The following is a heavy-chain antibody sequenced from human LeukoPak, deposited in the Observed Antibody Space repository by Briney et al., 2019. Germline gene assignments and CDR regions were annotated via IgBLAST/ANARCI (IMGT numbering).Heavy chain of an antibody. D-gene: IGHD6-19*01. V-gene: IGHV3-23*01. CDR2: ISGSGGST. CDR1: GFTFSSYA. J-gene: IGHJ4*02. Sequence: QTGGSLRLSCAASGFTFSSYAMSWVRQAPGKGLEWVSAISGSGGSTYYADSVKGRFTISRDNSKNTLYLQMNSLRAEDTAVYYCAKVDSSGWYYFDYWGQGTLVTVSS. CDR3: AKVDSSGWYYFDY.